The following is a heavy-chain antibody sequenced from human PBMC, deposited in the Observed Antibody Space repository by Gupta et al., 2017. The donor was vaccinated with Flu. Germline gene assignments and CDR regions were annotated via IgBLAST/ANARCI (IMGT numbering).Heavy chain of an antibody. CDR2: MAGTGGNT. D-gene: IGHD3-10*01. J-gene: IGHJ4*02. Sequence: YAMSWVRQAPGKGLEWLSAMAGTGGNTYYTDSVKGRFTISRDNSKNTLYLQMNSLRAEDTAVYYCAKEANYYGSGSYGDYWGQGTLVTVSS. CDR1: YA. CDR3: AKEANYYGSGSYGDY. V-gene: IGHV3-23*01.